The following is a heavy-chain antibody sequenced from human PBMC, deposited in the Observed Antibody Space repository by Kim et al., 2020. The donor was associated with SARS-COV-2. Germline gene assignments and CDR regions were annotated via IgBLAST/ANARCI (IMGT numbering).Heavy chain of an antibody. Sequence: WGSLRLSCISSGFIFSANSMSWVRQAPGKGLEWIAYISSTSGTTYYADSVKGRFTISRDNAKNSLYLQMNSLRDEDTAVYYCGRRGVTTIDYWGQGTLVT. CDR3: GRRGVTTIDY. V-gene: IGHV3-48*02. CDR2: ISSTSGTT. J-gene: IGHJ4*02. CDR1: GFIFSANS. D-gene: IGHD4-4*01.